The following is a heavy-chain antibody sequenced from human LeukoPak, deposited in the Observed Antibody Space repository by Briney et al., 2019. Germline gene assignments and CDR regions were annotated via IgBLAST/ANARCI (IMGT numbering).Heavy chain of an antibody. CDR2: ISGSGGST. V-gene: IGHV3-23*01. J-gene: IGHJ1*01. Sequence: GGSLRLSCAASGFTFSSYAMSWVRQAPGKGLEWVSAISGSGGSTYYADSVKGRFTISRDNSKNTLYLQMNSLRAEDTAVYYCAKTPADYGDYSAGDDTVYFQHWGQGTLVTVSS. D-gene: IGHD4-17*01. CDR1: GFTFSSYA. CDR3: AKTPADYGDYSAGDDTVYFQH.